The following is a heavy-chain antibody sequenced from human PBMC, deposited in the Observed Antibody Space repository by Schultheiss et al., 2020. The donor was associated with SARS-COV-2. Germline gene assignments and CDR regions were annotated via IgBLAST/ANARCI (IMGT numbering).Heavy chain of an antibody. J-gene: IGHJ4*02. CDR1: GFTFSSYW. Sequence: GGSLRLSCAASGFTFSSYWMHWVRQATGKGLEWVSAIGTAGDTYYPGSVKGRFTISRENAKNSLYLQMNSLRAGDTAVYYCANDCSSTSCYSPFDYWGQGTLVTVSS. V-gene: IGHV3-13*01. CDR3: ANDCSSTSCYSPFDY. D-gene: IGHD2-2*02. CDR2: IGTAGDT.